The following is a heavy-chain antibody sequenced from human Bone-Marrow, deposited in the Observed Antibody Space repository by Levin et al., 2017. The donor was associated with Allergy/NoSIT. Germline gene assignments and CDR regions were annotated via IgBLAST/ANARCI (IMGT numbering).Heavy chain of an antibody. Sequence: PGGSLRLSCAASGFTFDDYAMHWVRQAPGKGLEWVSGISWNSGSIGYADSVKGRFTISRDNAKNSLYLQMNSLRAEDTALYYCAFFSSDTAMVTPFDYWGQGTLVTVSS. CDR2: ISWNSGSI. CDR3: AFFSSDTAMVTPFDY. V-gene: IGHV3-9*01. CDR1: GFTFDDYA. D-gene: IGHD5-18*01. J-gene: IGHJ4*02.